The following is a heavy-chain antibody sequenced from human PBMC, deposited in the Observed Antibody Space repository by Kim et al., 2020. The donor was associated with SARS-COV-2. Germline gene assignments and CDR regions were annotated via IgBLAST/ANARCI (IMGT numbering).Heavy chain of an antibody. D-gene: IGHD3-10*01. Sequence: GGSLRLSCAASGFTFNGYGMSWVRQAPGKGLEWVSCINWNGGSTGYAASVKGRFTISRDNAKNSLYLQINSLRAEDTALYDCAKAEYYGSGSYFFDPCG. J-gene: IGHJ5*02. CDR2: INWNGGST. CDR1: GFTFNGYG. CDR3: AKAEYYGSGSYFFDP. V-gene: IGHV3-20*01.